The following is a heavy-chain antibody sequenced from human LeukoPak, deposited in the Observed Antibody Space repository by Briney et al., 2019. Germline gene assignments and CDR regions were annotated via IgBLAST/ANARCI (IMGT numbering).Heavy chain of an antibody. CDR2: ISSSSSTI. D-gene: IGHD3-16*01. J-gene: IGHJ3*02. V-gene: IGHV3-48*01. CDR1: GFTFSSYS. CDR3: ARDTSSGIIEAAFDI. Sequence: GGSLRLSCAASGFTFSSYSMNWVRQAPGKGLEWVSYISSSSSTIYYADSVKGRFTISRDNAKNSLYLQMNSLRAEDTAVYYCARDTSSGIIEAAFDIWGQGTMVTVSS.